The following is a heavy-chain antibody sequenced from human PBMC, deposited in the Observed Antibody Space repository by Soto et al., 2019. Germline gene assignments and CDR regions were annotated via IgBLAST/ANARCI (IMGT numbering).Heavy chain of an antibody. J-gene: IGHJ4*02. D-gene: IGHD4-17*01. CDR3: ARERSNDY. V-gene: IGHV3-48*03. Sequence: GGSLRLSCAASGFTFSSYEMNWVRQAPGKGLEWVSYISSSSGIIYYADSVKGRFTISRDNAKNSLYLQMNSLRAEDTAVYYCARERSNDYWGQGTLVTVSS. CDR2: ISSSSGII. CDR1: GFTFSSYE.